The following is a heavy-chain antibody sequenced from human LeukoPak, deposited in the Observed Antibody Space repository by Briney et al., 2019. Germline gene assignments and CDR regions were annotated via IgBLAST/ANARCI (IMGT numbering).Heavy chain of an antibody. CDR2: MNPNSGNT. CDR1: GYTFTSYY. Sequence: ASVKVSCKASGYTFTSYYMHWVRQATGQGLEWMGWMNPNSGNTGYAQKFQGRVTITRNTSISTAYMELSSLRSEDTAVYYCARGAEQWLVEYNWFDPWGQGTLVTVSS. CDR3: ARGAEQWLVEYNWFDP. J-gene: IGHJ5*02. D-gene: IGHD6-19*01. V-gene: IGHV1-8*03.